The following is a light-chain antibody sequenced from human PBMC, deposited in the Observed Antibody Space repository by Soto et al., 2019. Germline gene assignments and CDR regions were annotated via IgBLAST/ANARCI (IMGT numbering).Light chain of an antibody. J-gene: IGKJ4*01. Sequence: DIQMTQSPSSLSASVGDRVTITCRASQSISNYLNWYQQKPGIAPKLLIYGASSLQSGVPSRVSGSGYGTDLTLTISSLQPEDFATYYCQQSYSTPRTFGGGTKVEIK. CDR2: GAS. CDR1: QSISNY. V-gene: IGKV1-39*01. CDR3: QQSYSTPRT.